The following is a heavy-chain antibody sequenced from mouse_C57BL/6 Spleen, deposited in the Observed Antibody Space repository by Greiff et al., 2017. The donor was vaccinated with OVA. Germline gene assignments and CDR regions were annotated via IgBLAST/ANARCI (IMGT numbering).Heavy chain of an antibody. CDR2: INYDGSST. V-gene: IGHV5-16*01. CDR1: GFTFSDYY. J-gene: IGHJ2*01. D-gene: IGHD1-1*01. CDR3: ARVYYGSSYFDY. Sequence: EVKVEESEAGLVQPGSSMKLSCTASGFTFSDYYMAWVRQVPEKGLEWVANINYDGSSTYYLDSLKSRFIISRDNAKNILYLQMSSLKSEDTATYCCARVYYGSSYFDYWGQGTTLTVSS.